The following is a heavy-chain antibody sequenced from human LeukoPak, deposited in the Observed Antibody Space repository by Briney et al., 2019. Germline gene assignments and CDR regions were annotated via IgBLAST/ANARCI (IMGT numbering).Heavy chain of an antibody. CDR3: ARILRYYGSGSYGY. J-gene: IGHJ4*02. Sequence: SETLSLTCAVYGGSFSGYQWSWVRQPPGKGLEWIGEINHSGVADYNPSLKSRVTISLDTSKNQFSLRLRSVTAADTAMYYCARILRYYGSGSYGYWGQGTLVAVSS. D-gene: IGHD3-10*01. CDR1: GGSFSGYQ. CDR2: INHSGVA. V-gene: IGHV4-34*01.